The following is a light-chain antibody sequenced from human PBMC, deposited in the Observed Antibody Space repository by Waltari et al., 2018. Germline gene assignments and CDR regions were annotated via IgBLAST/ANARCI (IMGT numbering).Light chain of an antibody. J-gene: IGLJ2*01. CDR1: SSNIGNNT. CDR3: ATWDDRLKRPV. V-gene: IGLV1-44*01. CDR2: TNN. Sequence: QSVLTQAPSASGTPGQRVTISCSGGSSNIGNNTVFWYQQLPGTAPKLLIYTNNNRPSGVPDRFSSSKAGTSASLAITGLQSDDEADYYCATWDDRLKRPVFGGGTKLTVL.